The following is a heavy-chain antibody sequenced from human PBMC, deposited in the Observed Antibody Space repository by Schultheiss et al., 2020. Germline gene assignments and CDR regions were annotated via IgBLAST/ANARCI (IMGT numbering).Heavy chain of an antibody. Sequence: TLSLTCTVSGGSISSGGYYWGWIRQPPGKGLEWIGYIYYSGSTYYNPSLKSRVTISVDTSKNQFSLRLSSVTAADTAVYSCARNYLGSDVFDIWGRGTMVTVSS. D-gene: IGHD3-16*01. CDR1: GGSISSGGYY. J-gene: IGHJ3*02. CDR2: IYYSGST. CDR3: ARNYLGSDVFDI. V-gene: IGHV4-31*03.